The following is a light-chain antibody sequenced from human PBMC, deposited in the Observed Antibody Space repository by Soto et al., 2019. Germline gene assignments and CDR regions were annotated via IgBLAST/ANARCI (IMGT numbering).Light chain of an antibody. V-gene: IGLV2-14*01. CDR2: DVS. J-gene: IGLJ1*01. Sequence: QSALTQPASVSGSPGQSITISCTGTSGDVGAYDFVSWYQHHPGKAPRLVIYDVSRRPAGASDRVSGSKSGSTASLTISALQAEHEADYYCVSFTVHYSYVFGTGTKLTVL. CDR3: VSFTVHYSYV. CDR1: SGDVGAYDF.